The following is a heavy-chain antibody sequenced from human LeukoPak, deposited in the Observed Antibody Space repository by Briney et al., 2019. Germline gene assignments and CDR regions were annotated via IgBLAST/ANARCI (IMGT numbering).Heavy chain of an antibody. J-gene: IGHJ4*02. CDR3: AKDRGSGWSTYSDY. V-gene: IGHV3-23*01. D-gene: IGHD6-19*01. CDR1: GFIFSSYA. CDR2: INYNGCKT. Sequence: GGGLRLSCAASGFIFSSYAMNWVRQAPGKGLEWVSTINYNGCKTFYADSVKGRFTISRDNSENTLSLQLNSLRADDTAVYYCAKDRGSGWSTYSDYWGQGTLVAVSS.